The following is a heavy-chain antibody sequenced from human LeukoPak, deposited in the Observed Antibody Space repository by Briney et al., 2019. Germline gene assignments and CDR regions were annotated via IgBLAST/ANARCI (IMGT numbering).Heavy chain of an antibody. J-gene: IGHJ2*01. CDR3: AKPRAMTTGVGRYFDL. Sequence: GGSLRLSCAASGFTFSSYAMHWVRQAPGKGLEWVAVISYDGSNKYYADSVKGRFTISRDNSKNTLYLQMNSLRAEDTAVYYCAKPRAMTTGVGRYFDLWGRGTLVTVSS. CDR1: GFTFSSYA. D-gene: IGHD1-1*01. CDR2: ISYDGSNK. V-gene: IGHV3-30*01.